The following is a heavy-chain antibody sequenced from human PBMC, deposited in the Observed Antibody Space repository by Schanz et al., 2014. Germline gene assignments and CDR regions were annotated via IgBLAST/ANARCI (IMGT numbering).Heavy chain of an antibody. V-gene: IGHV3-48*01. Sequence: EVQLVESGGGLVQPGGSLRLSCTASGFTFSDYSMNWVRQAPGKGPEWVSYIRSSSTPIYYADSVRGRFTISSDSSKNTLYLQMSSLRADDTAVYYCAKAADWPVTRFDPWGQGTLVTVSS. J-gene: IGHJ5*02. CDR3: AKAADWPVTRFDP. CDR1: GFTFSDYS. CDR2: IRSSSTPI. D-gene: IGHD3-9*01.